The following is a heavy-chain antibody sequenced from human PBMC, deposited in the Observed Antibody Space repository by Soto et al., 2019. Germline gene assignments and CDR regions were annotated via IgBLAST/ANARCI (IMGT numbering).Heavy chain of an antibody. Sequence: PSETLSLTCAVSGGSISSGGYSWSWIRQPPGKGLEWIGYMYHSGSTYYNPSLKSRVTISVDKSKNQFSLKLSSVTAADTAVYYCTGLRVAGIYYYYGMDVWGQGTTVTVSS. CDR1: GGSISSGGYS. CDR2: MYHSGST. J-gene: IGHJ6*02. V-gene: IGHV4-30-2*01. CDR3: TGLRVAGIYYYYGMDV. D-gene: IGHD6-19*01.